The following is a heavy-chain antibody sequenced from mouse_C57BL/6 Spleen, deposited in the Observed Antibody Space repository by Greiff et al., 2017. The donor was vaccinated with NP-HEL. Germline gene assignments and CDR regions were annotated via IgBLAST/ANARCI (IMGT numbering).Heavy chain of an antibody. CDR2: ISSGGSYT. V-gene: IGHV5-6*01. CDR1: GFTFSSYG. CDR3: ARHGTVVAPYYFDY. D-gene: IGHD1-1*01. Sequence: DVHLVESGGDLVKPGGSLKLSCAASGFTFSSYGMSWVRQTPDKRLEWVATISSGGSYTYYPDSVKGRFTITRDNAKNTLYLQMSRLKSEDTAMYYCARHGTVVAPYYFDYWGQGTTLTVSS. J-gene: IGHJ2*01.